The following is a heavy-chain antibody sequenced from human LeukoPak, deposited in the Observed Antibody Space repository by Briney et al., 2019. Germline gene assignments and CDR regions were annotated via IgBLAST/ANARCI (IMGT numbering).Heavy chain of an antibody. J-gene: IGHJ3*02. Sequence: PGGSLRLSCAASGFTFSSYAMSWVRQAPGKGLEWVSAISGSGGSTYYADPVKGRFTISRDNSKNTLYLQMNSLRAEDTAVYYCAKGQWVVPATGAFDIWGQGTMVTVSS. CDR3: AKGQWVVPATGAFDI. CDR2: ISGSGGST. V-gene: IGHV3-23*01. CDR1: GFTFSSYA. D-gene: IGHD2-2*01.